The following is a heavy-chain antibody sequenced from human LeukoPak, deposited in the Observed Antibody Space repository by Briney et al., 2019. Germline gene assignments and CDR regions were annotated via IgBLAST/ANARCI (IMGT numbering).Heavy chain of an antibody. CDR3: ASTVAGTFPFDY. Sequence: GGSLRLSCAASGFTFSDYYMSWIRQAPGKGLGWVSYISSSGSTIYYADSVKGRFTISRDNAKNSLYLQMNSLRAEDTAVYYCASTVAGTFPFDYWGQGTLVTVSS. CDR2: ISSSGSTI. V-gene: IGHV3-11*01. CDR1: GFTFSDYY. J-gene: IGHJ4*02. D-gene: IGHD6-19*01.